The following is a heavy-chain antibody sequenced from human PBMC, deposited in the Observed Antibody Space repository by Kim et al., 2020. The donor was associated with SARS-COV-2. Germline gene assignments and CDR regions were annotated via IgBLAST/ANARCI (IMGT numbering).Heavy chain of an antibody. CDR3: DASDY. CDR2: ISDSGRNT. Sequence: GGSLRLSCAASGFTFGIYAMSWARQAPGKGLEWVSTISDSGRNTHYADSVKGRLTISRDNSMNTLYLQMNSRRAEDTAVYYCDASDYWGQGTLVTFSS. V-gene: IGHV3-23*01. J-gene: IGHJ4*02. CDR1: GFTFGIYA.